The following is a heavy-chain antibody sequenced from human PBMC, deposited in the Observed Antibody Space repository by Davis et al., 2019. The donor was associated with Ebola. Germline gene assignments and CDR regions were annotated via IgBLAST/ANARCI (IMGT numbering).Heavy chain of an antibody. J-gene: IGHJ6*02. Sequence: MPGGSLRPSCAVYGGSSSGYYWGWIRQLPGKGLEWIGEINHSGTTNYNPSLKSRVPISVATSEDQFSLKLSSVTAADTAVYYCAREPEAGKSYYYYYGMDVWGQGTTVTLSS. CDR1: GGSSSGYY. CDR3: AREPEAGKSYYYYYGMDV. CDR2: INHSGTT. V-gene: IGHV4-34*01. D-gene: IGHD6-13*01.